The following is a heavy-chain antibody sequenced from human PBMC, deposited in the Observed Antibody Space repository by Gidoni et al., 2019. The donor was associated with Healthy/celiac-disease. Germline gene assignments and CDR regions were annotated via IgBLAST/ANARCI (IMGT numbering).Heavy chain of an antibody. Sequence: QGQLVQSGAEVKKPGAAVKVACKASGDTFTSYGISWVRQDPGQGLEWMGWISAYTGNTNYAQTLQGRVTMTTDTSTGTAYMELLSLRSDDTAVYYCARDPEHSDFWSGYYPPIGPFDYWGQGTLVTVSS. D-gene: IGHD3-3*01. CDR1: GDTFTSYG. V-gene: IGHV1-18*01. CDR3: ARDPEHSDFWSGYYPPIGPFDY. J-gene: IGHJ4*02. CDR2: ISAYTGNT.